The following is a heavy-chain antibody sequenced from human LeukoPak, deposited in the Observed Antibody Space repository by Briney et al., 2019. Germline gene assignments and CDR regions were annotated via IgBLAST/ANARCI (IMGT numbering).Heavy chain of an antibody. CDR2: ISGSGGST. CDR1: GFTFSSYA. D-gene: IGHD3-9*01. CDR3: AKAGLRYFDWSEATDY. V-gene: IGHV3-23*01. Sequence: GGSLRLSCAASGFTFSSYAMGWVRQAPGKGLEWVSAISGSGGSTYYADSVKGRFTISRDNSKNTLYLQMNSLRAEDTAVYYCAKAGLRYFDWSEATDYWGQGTLVTVSS. J-gene: IGHJ4*02.